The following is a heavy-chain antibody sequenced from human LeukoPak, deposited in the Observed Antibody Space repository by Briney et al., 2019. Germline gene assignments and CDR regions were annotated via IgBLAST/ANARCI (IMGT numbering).Heavy chain of an antibody. CDR3: ARDGWLFYYYYGMDV. CDR1: GFTFSSYW. Sequence: TGGSLRLSCAASGFTFSSYWMSWVRQAPGKGLEWVANIKQDGSEKYYVDSVKGRFTISRDNAKNSLYLQINSLRAEDTAVYYCARDGWLFYYYYGMDVWGQGTTVTVSS. J-gene: IGHJ6*02. V-gene: IGHV3-7*03. D-gene: IGHD6-19*01. CDR2: IKQDGSEK.